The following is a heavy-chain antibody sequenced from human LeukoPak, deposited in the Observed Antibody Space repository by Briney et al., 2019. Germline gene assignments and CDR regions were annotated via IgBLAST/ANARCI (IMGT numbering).Heavy chain of an antibody. Sequence: GGSLRLSCAASGFTFDDYGMSWVRQAPGKGLEWVSGINWNGGSTVYADSVKGRFTISRDNAKNSLYLQMNSLRAEDTALYYCARVDEDYGDYGAGDYWGQGTLVTVSS. V-gene: IGHV3-20*04. J-gene: IGHJ4*02. CDR2: INWNGGST. D-gene: IGHD4-17*01. CDR3: ARVDEDYGDYGAGDY. CDR1: GFTFDDYG.